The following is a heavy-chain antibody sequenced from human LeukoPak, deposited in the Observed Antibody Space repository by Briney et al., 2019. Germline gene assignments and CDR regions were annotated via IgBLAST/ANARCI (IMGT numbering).Heavy chain of an antibody. D-gene: IGHD3-22*01. V-gene: IGHV3-38-3*01. CDR3: KKLFQIVVVMALLGY. CDR1: GFTVSSNE. Sequence: GGSLRLSCAASGFTVSSNEMSWVRQAPGKGLEWVSSISGGSTYYADSRKGRFTISRDNSKNTLYLQMNRLRAEDTAVYYCKKLFQIVVVMALLGYWGQGTLVTVSS. J-gene: IGHJ4*02. CDR2: ISGGST.